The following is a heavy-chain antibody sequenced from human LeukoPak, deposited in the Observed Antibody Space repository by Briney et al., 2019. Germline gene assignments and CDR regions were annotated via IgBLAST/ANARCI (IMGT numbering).Heavy chain of an antibody. J-gene: IGHJ4*02. Sequence: SGGSLRLSCAASRFTFSTYGMHWVRQAPGKGLEWVSFIRSRSTTIYYADSVKGRFTISRDNAKNSLYLQMNSLRAEDTAVYYCARDFGRWFLDYWGQGTLVTVSS. CDR3: ARDFGRWFLDY. CDR2: IRSRSTTI. CDR1: RFTFSTYG. D-gene: IGHD4-23*01. V-gene: IGHV3-48*04.